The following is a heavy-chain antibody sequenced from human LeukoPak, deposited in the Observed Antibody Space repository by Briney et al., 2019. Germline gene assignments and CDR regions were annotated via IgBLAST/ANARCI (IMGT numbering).Heavy chain of an antibody. J-gene: IGHJ4*02. CDR2: MNPNSGNT. V-gene: IGHV1-8*03. CDR3: ARVGNKITFRYFDY. CDR1: GYTFTSYD. Sequence: ASVKVSCKASGYTFTSYDINWVRQATGQGLEWMGWMNPNSGNTGYAQKFQGRVTITRNTSISTAYMELSSLRSDDTAVYYCARVGNKITFRYFDYWGQGTLVTVSS. D-gene: IGHD2/OR15-2a*01.